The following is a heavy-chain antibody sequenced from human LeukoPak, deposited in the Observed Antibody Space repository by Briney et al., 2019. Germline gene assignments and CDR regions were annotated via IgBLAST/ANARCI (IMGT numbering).Heavy chain of an antibody. D-gene: IGHD1-26*01. CDR2: ISGSGGST. J-gene: IGHJ3*02. CDR1: RFTFSTYG. V-gene: IGHV3-23*01. CDR3: ARGGSYLSAFDI. Sequence: GGSLRLSCAASRFTFSTYGMSWVRQAPGKGLEWVSAISGSGGSTYYADSVKGRFTISRDNSKNTLYLQMNSLRAEDTAVYYCARGGSYLSAFDIWGQGTMVTVSS.